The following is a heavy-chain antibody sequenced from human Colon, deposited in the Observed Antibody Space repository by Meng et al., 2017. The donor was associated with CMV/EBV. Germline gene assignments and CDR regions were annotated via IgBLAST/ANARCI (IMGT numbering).Heavy chain of an antibody. V-gene: IGHV1-69*10. CDR3: ARHDQYYDYLSGWRGMDV. Sequence: SVKVSCKASGYTFTSYDIHWVRQAPGQGLEWMGGIIPILDIAHYEQKFQARVTITADKSTATAYMELSSLTSEDTAVYYCARHDQYYDYLSGWRGMDVWGQGTPVTVSS. CDR2: IIPILDIA. J-gene: IGHJ6*02. D-gene: IGHD3-3*01. CDR1: GYTFTSYD.